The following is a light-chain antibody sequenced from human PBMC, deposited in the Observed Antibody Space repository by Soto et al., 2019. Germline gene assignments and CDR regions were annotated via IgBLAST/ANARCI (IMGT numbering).Light chain of an antibody. J-gene: IGKJ1*01. Sequence: EIVLTQSPATLSLSPGERATLSCRASQSVSSYLAWYQQKPGQAPRLLIYDASNRATGIPDRFIGSGSGTEFTLTITSLQSEDFAVYYCQRYSDWPPWTFGQGTKVDIK. CDR1: QSVSSY. CDR3: QRYSDWPPWT. V-gene: IGKV3-11*01. CDR2: DAS.